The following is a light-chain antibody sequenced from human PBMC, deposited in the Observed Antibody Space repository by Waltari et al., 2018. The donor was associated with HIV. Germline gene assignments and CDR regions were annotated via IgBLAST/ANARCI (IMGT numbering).Light chain of an antibody. CDR2: WAA. J-gene: IGKJ3*01. V-gene: IGKV4-1*01. CDR3: QQYNSTPFT. CDR1: QGGLAKSNNKHS. Sequence: DIVMTQSPDHLAVSLGETATINCRTSQGGLAKSNNKHSLAWNQKKQPQPPNLLISWAAARESGVPDRFSVSASGTDFTLSISGLQAEDVAIYYCQQYNSTPFTFGPGTNVDIK.